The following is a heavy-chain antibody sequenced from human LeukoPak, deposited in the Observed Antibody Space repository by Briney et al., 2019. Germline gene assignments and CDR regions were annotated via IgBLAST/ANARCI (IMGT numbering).Heavy chain of an antibody. D-gene: IGHD4-23*01. V-gene: IGHV3-23*01. CDR1: GFTFSSYA. CDR3: AKDQYGGNPQYYFDY. J-gene: IGHJ4*02. CDR2: ISGSGGNT. Sequence: GGSLRLSCAASGFTFSSYAMSWVRQAPGKGLEWVSGISGSGGNTYYADSVKGRFTISRDNSKNTRYLQMNSLRAEDTAVYYCAKDQYGGNPQYYFDYWGQGTLVTVSS.